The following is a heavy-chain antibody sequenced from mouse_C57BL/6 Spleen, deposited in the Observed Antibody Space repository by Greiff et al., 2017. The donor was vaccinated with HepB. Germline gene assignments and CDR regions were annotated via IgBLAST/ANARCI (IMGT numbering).Heavy chain of an antibody. D-gene: IGHD2-5*01. CDR2: ILPGSGST. V-gene: IGHV1-9*01. J-gene: IGHJ4*01. CDR1: GYTFTGYW. Sequence: QVQLQQSGAELMKPGASVKLSCKATGYTFTGYWIEWVKQRPGHGLEWIGEILPGSGSTNYNEKFKGKATFTADTSSNTAYMQLSSLTTEVSAIYYCARGGYSNYPGAMDYWGQGTSVTVSS. CDR3: ARGGYSNYPGAMDY.